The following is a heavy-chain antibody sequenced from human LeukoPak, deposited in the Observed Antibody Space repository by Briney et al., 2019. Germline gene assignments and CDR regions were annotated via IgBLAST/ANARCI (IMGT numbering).Heavy chain of an antibody. CDR3: ARDRARGIGYYYYMDV. CDR1: GYTFTGYY. CDR2: INPNSGGT. J-gene: IGHJ6*03. Sequence: ASVKVSCKASGYTFTGYYMHWVRQAPGQGLEWMGRINPNSGGTNYAQKFQGRVTMTRDTSISTAYMELSRLRSDDTAVYYCARDRARGIGYYYYMDVWGKGTTVTVSS. D-gene: IGHD3-10*01. V-gene: IGHV1-2*06.